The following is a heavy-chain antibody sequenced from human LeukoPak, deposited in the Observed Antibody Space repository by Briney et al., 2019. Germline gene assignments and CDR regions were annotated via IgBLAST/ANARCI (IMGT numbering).Heavy chain of an antibody. D-gene: IGHD3-3*01. Sequence: SETLSLTCTVSGGSISSYYWSWIRQLPGKGLEWIGYIHYSGSTTYNPSLKSRVTTSVDTSKNQFSLKLSSVTAADTAVYYCARGGVVNPCYFDYWGQGTLVTVSS. CDR3: ARGGVVNPCYFDY. CDR2: IHYSGST. V-gene: IGHV4-59*08. J-gene: IGHJ4*02. CDR1: GGSISSYY.